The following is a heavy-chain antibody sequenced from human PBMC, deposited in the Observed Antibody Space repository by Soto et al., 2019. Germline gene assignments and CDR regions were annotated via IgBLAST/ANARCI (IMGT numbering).Heavy chain of an antibody. CDR3: ATGWYEVTTQPRSRVHAEYFQH. J-gene: IGHJ1*01. V-gene: IGHV1-24*01. CDR2: FDPEDGET. Sequence: ASVKVSCKVSGYTLTELSMHWVRQAPGKGLEWMGGFDPEDGETIYAQKSQGRVTMTEDTSTDTAYMELSSLRSEDTAVYYCATGWYEVTTQPRSRVHAEYFQHWGQGTLVTVSS. CDR1: GYTLTELS. D-gene: IGHD4-17*01.